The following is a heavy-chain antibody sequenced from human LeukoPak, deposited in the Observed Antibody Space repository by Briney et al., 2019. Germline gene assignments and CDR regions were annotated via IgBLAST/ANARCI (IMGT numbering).Heavy chain of an antibody. CDR3: ERDGPPYYDDVLGSYRPTSLYS. Sequence: GGSLRLSCAASGFTLSSNYTRWVRQAPGKGLEWVSVIYSGGRTDYAGSEKGRLTISRNNSKNSLYLQKNSLRAEDTAVYYCERDGPPYYDDVLGSYRPTSLYSWGQGTLVTVSS. CDR1: GFTLSSNY. CDR2: IYSGGRT. V-gene: IGHV3-66*01. D-gene: IGHD3-16*02. J-gene: IGHJ4*02.